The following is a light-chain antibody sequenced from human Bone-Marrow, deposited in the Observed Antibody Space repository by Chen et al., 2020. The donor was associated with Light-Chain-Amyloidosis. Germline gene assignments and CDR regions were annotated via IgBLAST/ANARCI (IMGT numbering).Light chain of an antibody. CDR1: QTISSNY. CDR3: QQYGTSPLT. CDR2: GSS. V-gene: IGKV3-20*01. Sequence: EIVLTQSPGTLSLSPGEGANLSCRASQTISSNYLTWYQQKFGQAPRLLIYGSSSRATGIPDRFTGRGSGTDFTLTINRLEPEDFAMYYCQQYGTSPLTFGRGTKVEIK. J-gene: IGKJ4*01.